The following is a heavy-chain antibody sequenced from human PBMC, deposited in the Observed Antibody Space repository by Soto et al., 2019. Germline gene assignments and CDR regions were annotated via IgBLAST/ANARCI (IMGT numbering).Heavy chain of an antibody. CDR1: GGSFSGYY. D-gene: IGHD5-12*01. Sequence: QVQLQQWGAGLLKPSETLSLTCAGYGGSFSGYYWSWLRQPPGKGLEWIGEINHSGSTNYNPSLKRRVTMLVDTSKNQFCLKLGSVTAADTAVYYCARDKGKYSGYDSFDYWGQGTLVTVYS. J-gene: IGHJ4*02. CDR3: ARDKGKYSGYDSFDY. CDR2: INHSGST. V-gene: IGHV4-34*01.